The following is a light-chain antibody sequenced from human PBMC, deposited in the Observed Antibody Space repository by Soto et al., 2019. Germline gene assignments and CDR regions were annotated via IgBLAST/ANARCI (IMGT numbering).Light chain of an antibody. J-gene: IGKJ1*01. CDR1: QSVSSY. V-gene: IGKV3-11*01. Sequence: EIVLTQSPATLSLSPGERATLSCTASQSVSSYLAWYQQKPGQAPRLPIYDASHKATGIPGRFRGSGSGTDFPLTISSLEPEDFAVYYCQQRSNWPTFGQGTKVEIK. CDR2: DAS. CDR3: QQRSNWPT.